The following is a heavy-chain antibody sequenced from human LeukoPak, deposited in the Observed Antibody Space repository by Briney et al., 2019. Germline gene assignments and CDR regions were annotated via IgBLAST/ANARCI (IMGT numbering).Heavy chain of an antibody. CDR2: INPSGGST. CDR3: AREWGQGFGGHRYYYYMDV. CDR1: GYTFTSYY. J-gene: IGHJ6*03. V-gene: IGHV1-46*01. Sequence: ASVKVSCKASGYTFTSYYMHWVRQAPGQGLEWMGIINPSGGSTSYAQKFQGRVTMTRDMSTSTVYMELGSLRSEDTAVYYCAREWGQGFGGHRYYYYMDVWGEGTTVTVSS. D-gene: IGHD3-16*01.